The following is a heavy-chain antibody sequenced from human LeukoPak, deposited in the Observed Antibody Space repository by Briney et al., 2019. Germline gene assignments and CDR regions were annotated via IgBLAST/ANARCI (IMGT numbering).Heavy chain of an antibody. V-gene: IGHV1-69*05. CDR3: AAGRPYSLLDY. CDR2: IIPIFGTA. CDR1: GGTFSSYA. J-gene: IGHJ4*02. D-gene: IGHD5-18*01. Sequence: GASVKVSCKASGGTFSSYAISWVRQAPGQGLEWMGGIIPIFGTANYAQKFQGRVTITTDESTSTAYMELSSLTSEDTAVYFCAAGRPYSLLDYWGQGTLVTVSS.